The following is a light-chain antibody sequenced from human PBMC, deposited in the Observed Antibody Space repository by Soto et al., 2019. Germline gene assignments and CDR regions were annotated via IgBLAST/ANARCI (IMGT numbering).Light chain of an antibody. V-gene: IGKV3-15*01. CDR1: QSVSSN. Sequence: EIVLTQSPGTLSLSPAESATLSCRASQSVSSNLAWHQQKPGQAPRILMYDASTRATGISARFSGSGSGTEFTLTVSSLQSEDFAVYYCQQYHNWPITFGQGTRLEIK. CDR3: QQYHNWPIT. CDR2: DAS. J-gene: IGKJ5*01.